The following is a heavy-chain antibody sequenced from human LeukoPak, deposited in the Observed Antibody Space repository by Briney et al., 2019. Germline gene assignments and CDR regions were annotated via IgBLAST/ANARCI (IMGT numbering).Heavy chain of an antibody. D-gene: IGHD3-3*01. J-gene: IGHJ2*01. CDR3: ARVYYDFWSGYSARYFDL. CDR1: GGSISSGDYY. CDR2: IYYSGST. V-gene: IGHV4-30-4*01. Sequence: PSQTLSLTCTVSGGSISSGDYYWSWIRQPPGKGLEWIGYIYYSGSTYYNPSLKSRVTISADMSKNQFSLKLSSVTAADTAVYYCARVYYDFWSGYSARYFDLWGRGTLVTVSS.